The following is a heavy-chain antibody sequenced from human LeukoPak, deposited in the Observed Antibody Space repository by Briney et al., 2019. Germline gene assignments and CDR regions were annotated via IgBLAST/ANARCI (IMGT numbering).Heavy chain of an antibody. Sequence: SGPTLVNPTQTLTLTCTFSGFSLSTSGMRVSWIRQPPGKALEWLARIDWDDDKFYSTSLKTRLTISKDTSKNQVVLTMTNMDPVDTAAYYCARLNSGTYLDYWGQGTLVTVSS. CDR1: GFSLSTSGMR. CDR2: IDWDDDK. D-gene: IGHD1-26*01. V-gene: IGHV2-70*04. CDR3: ARLNSGTYLDY. J-gene: IGHJ4*02.